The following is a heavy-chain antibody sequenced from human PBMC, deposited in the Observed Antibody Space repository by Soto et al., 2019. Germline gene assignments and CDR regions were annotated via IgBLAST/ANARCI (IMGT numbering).Heavy chain of an antibody. CDR1: GASISRYY. CDR3: ASSNIAAAGFYYYGMDV. J-gene: IGHJ6*02. CDR2: IYYSGST. D-gene: IGHD6-13*01. Sequence: SETLSLTCTVSGASISRYYWSWIRQPPGKGLEWIGYIYYSGSTNYNPSLKSRVTISVDTSKNQFSLKLSSVTAADTAVYYCASSNIAAAGFYYYGMDVWGRGTTVTVSS. V-gene: IGHV4-59*01.